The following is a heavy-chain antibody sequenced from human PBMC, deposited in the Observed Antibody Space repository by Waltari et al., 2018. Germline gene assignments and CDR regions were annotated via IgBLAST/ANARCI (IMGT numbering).Heavy chain of an antibody. V-gene: IGHV4-39*01. CDR3: ATYIGASIGTAAFDV. D-gene: IGHD5-12*01. CDR2: ISYNGAT. Sequence: WSRQPPVQGLEWIGTISYNGATYTSPSLESRLTMSRDTSKNQLSLTLGSVTAADTSVYFCATYIGASIGTAAFDVWGQGTMVTVSS. J-gene: IGHJ3*01.